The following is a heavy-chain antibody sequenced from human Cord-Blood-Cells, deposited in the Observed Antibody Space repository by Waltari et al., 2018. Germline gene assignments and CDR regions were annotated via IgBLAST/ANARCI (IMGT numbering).Heavy chain of an antibody. Sequence: EVQLVESGGGLVQPGGSLRLSCAASGFTFSSYSMNWVRQAPGEGLEWVSYISSSSSTIYYADSVKGRFTISRDNAKNSLYLQMNSLRDEDTAVYYCARDGRYCTNGVCYSNWFDPWGQGTLVTVSS. D-gene: IGHD2-8*01. CDR2: ISSSSSTI. CDR3: ARDGRYCTNGVCYSNWFDP. V-gene: IGHV3-48*02. CDR1: GFTFSSYS. J-gene: IGHJ5*02.